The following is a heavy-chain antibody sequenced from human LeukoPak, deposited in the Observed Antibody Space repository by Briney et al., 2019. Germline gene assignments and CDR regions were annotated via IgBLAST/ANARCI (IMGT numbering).Heavy chain of an antibody. J-gene: IGHJ4*02. V-gene: IGHV1-2*02. CDR1: GYTFTDYY. D-gene: IGHD3-22*01. CDR3: ARVGNYYDSDGYYGFDY. Sequence: EASVKVSCKASGYTFTDYYMHWVRQAPGQGLEWMGWISPNSGDTNYAQNFQGRVTMTRDTSISTAYMELSRLRSDDTAVYYCARVGNYYDSDGYYGFDYWDQGTLVTVSS. CDR2: ISPNSGDT.